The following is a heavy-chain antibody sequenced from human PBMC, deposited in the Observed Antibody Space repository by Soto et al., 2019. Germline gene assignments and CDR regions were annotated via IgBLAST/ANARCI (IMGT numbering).Heavy chain of an antibody. CDR3: ARNTGYSSGWYHYYYGMDV. Sequence: SVKVSCKASGGTFSSYAISWVRQVPGQGLEWMGGIIPIFGTANYAQKFQGRVTITADESTSTAYMELSSLRSEDTAVYYCARNTGYSSGWYHYYYGMDVWGQGTTVTVSS. J-gene: IGHJ6*02. CDR2: IIPIFGTA. CDR1: GGTFSSYA. V-gene: IGHV1-69*13. D-gene: IGHD6-19*01.